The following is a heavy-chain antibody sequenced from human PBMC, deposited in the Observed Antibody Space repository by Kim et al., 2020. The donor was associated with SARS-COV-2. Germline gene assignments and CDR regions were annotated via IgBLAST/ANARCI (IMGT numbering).Heavy chain of an antibody. CDR3: ARGRRGGSGCWFDP. Sequence: SETLSLTCAVYGGSFSGYYWSWIRQPPGKGLEWIGEINHSGSTNYNPSLKSRVTISVDTSKNQFSLKLSSVTAADTAVYYCARGRRGGSGCWFDPWGQGTLVTVSS. CDR1: GGSFSGYY. D-gene: IGHD6-19*01. CDR2: INHSGST. J-gene: IGHJ5*02. V-gene: IGHV4-34*01.